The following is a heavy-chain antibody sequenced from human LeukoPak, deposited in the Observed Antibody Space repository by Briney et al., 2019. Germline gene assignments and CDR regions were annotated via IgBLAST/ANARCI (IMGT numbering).Heavy chain of an antibody. CDR1: GASIRSGDYY. J-gene: IGHJ3*02. V-gene: IGHV4-30-4*01. Sequence: SETLSLTCTVSGASIRSGDYYWSWIRQPPGKGLEWIGYIYDSGSTYYNPSLKSRITISVDTSENRFSLKLSSVTATGTAVYYCARDCSGGSCYGAFDIWGQGTMVTVSS. CDR2: IYDSGST. CDR3: ARDCSGGSCYGAFDI. D-gene: IGHD2-15*01.